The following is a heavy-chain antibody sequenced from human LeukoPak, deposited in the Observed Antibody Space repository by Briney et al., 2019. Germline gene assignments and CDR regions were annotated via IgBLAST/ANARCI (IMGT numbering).Heavy chain of an antibody. CDR3: AKEGGTMVRGVRAAYYFDY. D-gene: IGHD3-10*01. J-gene: IGHJ4*02. CDR2: ISGSGGST. V-gene: IGHV3-23*01. CDR1: GFTFSSYA. Sequence: GGSLRLSCAASGFTFSSYAMSWVRQAPGKGLEWVSAISGSGGSTYYADSVKGRFTISRDNSKNTLYLQMNSLRAEDTAVYYCAKEGGTMVRGVRAAYYFDYWGQGTLVTVSS.